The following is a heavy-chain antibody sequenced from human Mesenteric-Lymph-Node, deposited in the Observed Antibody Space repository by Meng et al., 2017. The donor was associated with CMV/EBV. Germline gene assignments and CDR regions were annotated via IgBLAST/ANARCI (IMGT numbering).Heavy chain of an antibody. D-gene: IGHD3-10*01. CDR2: INPITGDT. J-gene: IGHJ4*02. Sequence: YTFTGYYMHWVRQAPGQGLEWMGRINPITGDTDYEPKFQGRVTMTSDTSISTAYMELSRLTSDDTAVYYCARGRTMVRGVLIVILGYWGQGTLVTVSS. CDR1: YTFTGYY. V-gene: IGHV1-2*06. CDR3: ARGRTMVRGVLIVILGY.